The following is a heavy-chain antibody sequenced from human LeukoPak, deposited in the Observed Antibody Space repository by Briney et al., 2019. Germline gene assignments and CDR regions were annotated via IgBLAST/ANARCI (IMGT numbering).Heavy chain of an antibody. Sequence: GGSLRLSCEASGFPFSSYAMTWVRQAPGKGLEWVSYISSSGSTIYYADSVKGRFTISRDNAKNSLYLQMNSLRAEDTAVYYCASLGEWELPPDPRGQGTLVTVSS. CDR1: GFPFSSYA. V-gene: IGHV3-48*03. J-gene: IGHJ5*02. D-gene: IGHD1-26*01. CDR2: ISSSGSTI. CDR3: ASLGEWELPPDP.